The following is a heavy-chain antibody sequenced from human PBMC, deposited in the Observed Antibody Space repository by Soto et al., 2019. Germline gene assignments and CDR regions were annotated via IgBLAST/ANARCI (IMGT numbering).Heavy chain of an antibody. CDR2: ISGSGGST. CDR1: GFTFSSYA. Sequence: EVQLLESGGGLVQPGGSLRLSCAASGFTFSSYAMSWVRQAPGKGLEWVSAISGSGGSTYYADSVKGRFTISRDNSKNPLYLQMNSLRAEDTAVYYCARPITMIVVVLSGFDYWGQGTLVTVSS. V-gene: IGHV3-23*01. CDR3: ARPITMIVVVLSGFDY. J-gene: IGHJ4*02. D-gene: IGHD3-22*01.